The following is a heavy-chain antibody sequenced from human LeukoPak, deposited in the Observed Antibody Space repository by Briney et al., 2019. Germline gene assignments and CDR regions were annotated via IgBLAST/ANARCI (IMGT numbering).Heavy chain of an antibody. D-gene: IGHD4-11*01. J-gene: IGHJ6*03. CDR2: LYHPDST. CDR1: GGSISSYY. CDR3: ARQYDSYSYYYLDL. Sequence: SETLSLTCTVSGGSISSYYWSWIRQPPGKGLEWIGSLYHPDSTYYNPSLKSRVTMSVDTSRNQFSLRLSFVTAADTAVYYCARQYDSYSYYYLDLWGTGTTVTVSS. V-gene: IGHV4-59*04.